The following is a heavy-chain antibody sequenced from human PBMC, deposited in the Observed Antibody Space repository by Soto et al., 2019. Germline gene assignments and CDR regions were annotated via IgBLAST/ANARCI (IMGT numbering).Heavy chain of an antibody. CDR3: ARGVYGGYYFDL. CDR1: GGSVSSGSYY. D-gene: IGHD2-15*01. V-gene: IGHV4-61*01. J-gene: IGHJ4*02. CDR2: IYYSGST. Sequence: SETLSLPRTVSGGSVSSGSYYWGWIRQPPGKGLEWIGYIYYSGSTNYNPSLKSRVTISVDTSKNQFSLKLSPVTAADTAVYYCARGVYGGYYFDLWGPGTLVTVSS.